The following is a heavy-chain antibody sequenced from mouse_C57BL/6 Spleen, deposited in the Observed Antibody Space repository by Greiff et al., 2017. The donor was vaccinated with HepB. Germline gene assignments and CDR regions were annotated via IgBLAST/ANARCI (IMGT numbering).Heavy chain of an antibody. Sequence: QVQLKQPGAELVRPGSSVKLSCKASGYTFTSYWMHWVKQRPIQGLEWIGNIDPSDSETHYNQKFKDKATLTVDKSSSTAYMQLSSLTSEDSAVYYCARQSGTPYFDYWGQGTTLTVSS. D-gene: IGHD4-1*01. CDR2: IDPSDSET. CDR1: GYTFTSYW. CDR3: ARQSGTPYFDY. V-gene: IGHV1-52*01. J-gene: IGHJ2*01.